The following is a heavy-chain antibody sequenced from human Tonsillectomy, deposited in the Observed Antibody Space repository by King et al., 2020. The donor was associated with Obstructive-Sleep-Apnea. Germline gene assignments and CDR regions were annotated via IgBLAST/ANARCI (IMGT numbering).Heavy chain of an antibody. CDR2: IYSGDSDT. Sequence: QLVQSGAEVKKPGESLKISCKGSGYSFISYWIGWVRQMPGKGLEWMGIIYSGDSDTRYSPSFQGQVTISADKSISTAYLQWSSLKASDTAMYYCARRWTYDSSGTLFDYWGQGTLVTVSS. CDR1: GYSFISYW. J-gene: IGHJ4*02. D-gene: IGHD3-22*01. CDR3: ARRWTYDSSGTLFDY. V-gene: IGHV5-51*01.